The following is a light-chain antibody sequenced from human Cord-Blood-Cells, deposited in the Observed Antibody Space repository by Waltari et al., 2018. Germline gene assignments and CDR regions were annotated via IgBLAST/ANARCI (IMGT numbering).Light chain of an antibody. CDR1: SSDVGSYNL. CDR2: EGS. Sequence: QSALTQPVSVSGSPGQSITISCTGTSSDVGSYNLVSWYQQHPGKAPKLMIYEGSKRPSGVSNRFSGSKSGNTASLTISGLRAEDEADYYCCSYAGSSTWVFGGGTKLTVL. J-gene: IGLJ3*02. V-gene: IGLV2-23*01. CDR3: CSYAGSSTWV.